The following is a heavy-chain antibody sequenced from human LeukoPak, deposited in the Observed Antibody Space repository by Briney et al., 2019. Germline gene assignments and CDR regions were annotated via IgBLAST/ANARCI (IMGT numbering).Heavy chain of an antibody. D-gene: IGHD2-2*02. CDR1: GYTFTSYD. CDR3: ARGRRFRVVVVPAAIRGYYYYYMDV. CDR2: MNPNSGNT. Sequence: ASVKVSCKASGYTFTSYDINWVRQAAGQGLEWMGWMNPNSGNTGYAQKFQGRVTITRNTSISTAYRELSSLRSEDTAVYYCARGRRFRVVVVPAAIRGYYYYYMDVWGKGTTVTVSS. J-gene: IGHJ6*03. V-gene: IGHV1-8*03.